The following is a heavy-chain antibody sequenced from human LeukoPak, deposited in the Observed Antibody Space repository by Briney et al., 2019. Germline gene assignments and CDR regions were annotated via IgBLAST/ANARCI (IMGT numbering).Heavy chain of an antibody. CDR2: ISYDGSNT. CDR1: GFTFSSYA. V-gene: IGHV3-30*04. J-gene: IGHJ6*04. Sequence: GGSLRLSCAASGFTFSSYAMHWVRQAPGKGLEWVAVISYDGSNTYYADSVKGRFTISRDNSKNALYLQMNSLRAEDTAVYYCARAERGGYSGYDYGMDLWGKGTTVTVSS. CDR3: ARAERGGYSGYDYGMDL. D-gene: IGHD5-12*01.